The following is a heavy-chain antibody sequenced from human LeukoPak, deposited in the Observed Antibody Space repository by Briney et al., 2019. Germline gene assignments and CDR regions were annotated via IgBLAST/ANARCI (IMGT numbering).Heavy chain of an antibody. CDR2: ISGSGGST. D-gene: IGHD2-2*02. CDR1: GFTFSSYA. CDR3: AKSAQYCSSTSCYTFDY. V-gene: IGHV3-23*01. J-gene: IGHJ4*02. Sequence: PGGSLRLSCAASGFTFSSYAMSWVRQAPGKGLEWVSAISGSGGSTYYADSVKGRSTISRDNSKNTLYLQMNSLRAEDTAVYYCAKSAQYCSSTSCYTFDYWGQGTLVTVSS.